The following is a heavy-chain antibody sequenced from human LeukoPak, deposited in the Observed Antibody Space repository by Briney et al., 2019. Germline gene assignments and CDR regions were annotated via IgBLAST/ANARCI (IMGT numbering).Heavy chain of an antibody. CDR3: ARDLRIAAAGIYFDY. V-gene: IGHV1-2*02. Sequence: ASVKVSCKASGYTFTGYYMHWVRQAPGQGLEWMGWINPNSGGTNYAQKSQGRVTMTRDTSISTAYMELSRLRSDDTAVYYCARDLRIAAAGIYFDYWGQGTLVTVSS. J-gene: IGHJ4*02. D-gene: IGHD6-13*01. CDR2: INPNSGGT. CDR1: GYTFTGYY.